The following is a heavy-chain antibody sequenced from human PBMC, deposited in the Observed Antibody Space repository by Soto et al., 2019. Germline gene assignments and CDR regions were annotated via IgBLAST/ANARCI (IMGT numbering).Heavy chain of an antibody. CDR2: ISYDGSNK. Sequence: GGSLRLSCAASGFTFSSYGMHWVRQAPGKGLEWVAVISYDGSNKYYADSVKGRFTISRDNSKNTLYLQMNSLRAEDTAVYYCAKAHTSLDYWGQGTLVTVSS. J-gene: IGHJ4*02. CDR3: AKAHTSLDY. CDR1: GFTFSSYG. V-gene: IGHV3-30*18.